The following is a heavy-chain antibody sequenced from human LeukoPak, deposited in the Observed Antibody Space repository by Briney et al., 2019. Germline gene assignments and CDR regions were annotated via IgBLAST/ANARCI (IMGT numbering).Heavy chain of an antibody. Sequence: GGSLRLSCTASGFTFGDYAMSWVRQAPGKGLEWVGFISIKDYGGTTEYAASVTGRFTISRDDSKSIAYLQMNSLKTEDTAAYYCTSESGYDAFDIWGQGTLLTVSS. CDR1: GFTFGDYA. J-gene: IGHJ3*02. CDR3: TSESGYDAFDI. CDR2: ISIKDYGGTT. D-gene: IGHD5-12*01. V-gene: IGHV3-49*04.